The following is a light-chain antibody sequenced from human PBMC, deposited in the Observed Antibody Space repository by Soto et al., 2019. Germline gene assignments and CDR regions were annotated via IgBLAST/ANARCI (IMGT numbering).Light chain of an antibody. CDR3: QHYNNWPPWT. CDR2: GAS. J-gene: IGKJ1*01. CDR1: QRVSSN. Sequence: EIVMTQSPATLSVSPGERATLSCRASQRVSSNLAWYKQKPGQAPRLLIYGASTRATGIPARLSGSGSGTEFTLTISSLQSEDFTVYYCQHYNNWPPWTFGQGTKVEIK. V-gene: IGKV3-15*01.